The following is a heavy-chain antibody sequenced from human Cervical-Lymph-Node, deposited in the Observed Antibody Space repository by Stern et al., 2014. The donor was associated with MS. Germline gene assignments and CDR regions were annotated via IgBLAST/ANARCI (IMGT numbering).Heavy chain of an antibody. V-gene: IGHV4-59*01. Sequence: VHLVESGPGLVKPSETLSLTCTVSGGSISSYYWSWIRQPPGKGLEWIVNIHNSGSTNYNPSLKSRVTISVDTSKNQFSLKLSSVTAADTAVYFCARGYSSSWYWFDSWGQGTQVTVSS. CDR2: IHNSGST. CDR3: ARGYSSSWYWFDS. D-gene: IGHD6-13*01. CDR1: GGSISSYY. J-gene: IGHJ5*01.